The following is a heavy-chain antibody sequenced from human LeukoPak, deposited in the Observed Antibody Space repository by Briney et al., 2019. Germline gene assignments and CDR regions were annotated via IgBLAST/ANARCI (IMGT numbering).Heavy chain of an antibody. J-gene: IGHJ4*02. D-gene: IGHD2-21*02. CDR1: GFTFSDYW. Sequence: GGSLRLSCAASGFTFSDYWMNWVRQAPGKGLEWVANIDQDGGGKYYLDSVKGRFTISRDNAKSSLYLQIDRLRAEDTAVYYCARGDWPPFDYWGQGSLLTVSS. CDR2: IDQDGGGK. V-gene: IGHV3-7*01. CDR3: ARGDWPPFDY.